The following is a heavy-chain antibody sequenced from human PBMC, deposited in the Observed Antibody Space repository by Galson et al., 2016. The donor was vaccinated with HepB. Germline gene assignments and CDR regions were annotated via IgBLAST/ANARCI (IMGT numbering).Heavy chain of an antibody. J-gene: IGHJ6*02. Sequence: SLRLSCAASGFTFSSYWMHWVRQAPGKGLVWVSGINSDGTSTTYADSVKGRFTISRDNAKNTLYLQMNRLSAEDTAEYYCATGGGRRSKYYGMDVWGHGTMGTVSS. D-gene: IGHD1-26*01. CDR1: GFTFSSYW. CDR2: INSDGTST. V-gene: IGHV3-74*01. CDR3: ATGGGRRSKYYGMDV.